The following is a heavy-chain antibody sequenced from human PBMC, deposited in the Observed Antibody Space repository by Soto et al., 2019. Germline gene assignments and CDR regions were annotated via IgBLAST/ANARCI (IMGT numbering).Heavy chain of an antibody. CDR3: GRQEGDGYPIHY. Sequence: GESLKISGEGSGYAFSNYWINWVRQVSGKGLEWMGRIDPTDSFTNYSPSFQGHVTFSVDKSTSTAYVQWSSLKASDTAMYYCGRQEGDGYPIHYWGEGTLVTVYS. CDR2: IDPTDSFT. J-gene: IGHJ4*02. CDR1: GYAFSNYW. V-gene: IGHV5-10-1*01. D-gene: IGHD2-21*01.